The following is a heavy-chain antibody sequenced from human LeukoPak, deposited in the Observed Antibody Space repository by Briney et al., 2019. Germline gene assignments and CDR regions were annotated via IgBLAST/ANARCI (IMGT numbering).Heavy chain of an antibody. V-gene: IGHV3-23*01. CDR1: GFTFSSYA. J-gene: IGHJ4*02. Sequence: PGGSLRLSCAASGFTFSSYAMSWVRQAPGKELEWVSAISGSGGSTYYADSVKGRFTISRDNSKNTLYLQMNSLRAEDTAVYYCAKTYGSGSYYRLRNYYFDYWGQGTLVTVSS. D-gene: IGHD3-10*01. CDR2: ISGSGGST. CDR3: AKTYGSGSYYRLRNYYFDY.